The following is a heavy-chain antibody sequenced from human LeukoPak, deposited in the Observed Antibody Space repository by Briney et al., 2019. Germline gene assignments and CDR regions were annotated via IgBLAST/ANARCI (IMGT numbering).Heavy chain of an antibody. CDR3: ARSRHCSGGSCYYAFDI. Sequence: ASVKVSCKASGYTFTGYYMHWVRQAPGQGLEWMGWINPNSGGTNYAQKFQGWVTMTRDTSISTAYMELSRLRSDDTAVYYCARSRHCSGGSCYYAFDIWGQGTMVTVSS. V-gene: IGHV1-2*04. CDR1: GYTFTGYY. D-gene: IGHD2-15*01. J-gene: IGHJ3*02. CDR2: INPNSGGT.